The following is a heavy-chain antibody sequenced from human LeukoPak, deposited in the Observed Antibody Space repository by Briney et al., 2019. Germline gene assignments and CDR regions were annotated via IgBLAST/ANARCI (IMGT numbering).Heavy chain of an antibody. J-gene: IGHJ4*02. V-gene: IGHV4-38-2*02. Sequence: SETLSLTCTVSGYSISSGYYWGWIRQPPGKGLEGIGSIYHSGSTYYNPSLKSRVTISVDTSKNQFSLKLTSVTAADTAVYYCARARGTVAIDYWGQGTLVTVSS. CDR2: IYHSGST. CDR3: ARARGTVAIDY. CDR1: GYSISSGYY. D-gene: IGHD5-12*01.